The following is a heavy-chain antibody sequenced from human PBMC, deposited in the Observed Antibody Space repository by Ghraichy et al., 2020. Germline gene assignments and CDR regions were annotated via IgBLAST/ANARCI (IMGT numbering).Heavy chain of an antibody. Sequence: SETLSLTCAVYGGSFSGYYWSWIRQPPGKGLEWIGEINHSGSTNYNPSLKSRVTISVDTSKNQFSLKLSSVTAADTAVYYCARDSYGFWYFDLWGRGTLVTVSS. D-gene: IGHD5-18*01. J-gene: IGHJ2*01. CDR3: ARDSYGFWYFDL. CDR1: GGSFSGYY. V-gene: IGHV4-34*01. CDR2: INHSGST.